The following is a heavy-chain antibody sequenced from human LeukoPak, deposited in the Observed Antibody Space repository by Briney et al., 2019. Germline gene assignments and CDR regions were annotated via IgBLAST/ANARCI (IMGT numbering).Heavy chain of an antibody. V-gene: IGHV3-30*03. CDR3: ATVVTSILDY. D-gene: IGHD3-22*01. Sequence: PGGSLRLSCAASGFTFSNFGMHWVRQAPGRGLEWMAVISYEGRLTYYADSVKGRFTISRDNSKNTLYLQMNSLRAEDTAVYYCATVVTSILDYWGQGTLVTVSP. CDR2: ISYEGRLT. J-gene: IGHJ4*02. CDR1: GFTFSNFG.